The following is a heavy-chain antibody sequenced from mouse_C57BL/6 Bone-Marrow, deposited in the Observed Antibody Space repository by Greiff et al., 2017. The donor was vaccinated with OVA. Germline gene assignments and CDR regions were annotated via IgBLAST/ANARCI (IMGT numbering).Heavy chain of an antibody. V-gene: IGHV1-76*01. Sequence: QVQLKESGAELVRPGASVKLSCKASGYTFTDYYINWVKQRPGQGLEWIARIYPGSGNTYYNEKFKGKATLTADKSSSTAYMQLSSLTSVDSSVYFCAREDYYGSTFAYWGQGTLVTVSA. CDR3: AREDYYGSTFAY. CDR1: GYTFTDYY. CDR2: IYPGSGNT. D-gene: IGHD1-1*01. J-gene: IGHJ3*01.